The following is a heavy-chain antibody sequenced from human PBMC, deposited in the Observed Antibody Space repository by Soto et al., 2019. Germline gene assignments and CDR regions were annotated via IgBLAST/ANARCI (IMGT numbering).Heavy chain of an antibody. V-gene: IGHV1-18*01. D-gene: IGHD3-3*01. J-gene: IGHJ4*02. CDR2: ISAYNGNT. CDR1: GYTFTSYG. Sequence: GASVKVSCKASGYTFTSYGISWVRQAPGQGLEWMGWISAYNGNTNYAQKLQGRVTMTTDTSTSTAYMELRSLRSDDTAVYYCARRYYDFWSDDYTGTAYDYWGQGTLVTVSS. CDR3: ARRYYDFWSDDYTGTAYDY.